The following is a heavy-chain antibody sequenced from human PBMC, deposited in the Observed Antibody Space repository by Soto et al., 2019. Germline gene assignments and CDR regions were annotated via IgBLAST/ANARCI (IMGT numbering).Heavy chain of an antibody. Sequence: GESLKISCATSGFTFSSYPIHWVRQAPGKGPVWVSRITEDGSGTTYADSVKGRFTVTRDNAKNTMYLQMSGLGAEDTAVYHCVRGTNGWRGMDYWGQGTLVTAPQ. V-gene: IGHV3-74*01. CDR3: VRGTNGWRGMDY. J-gene: IGHJ4*02. CDR1: GFTFSSYP. CDR2: ITEDGSGT. D-gene: IGHD2-8*01.